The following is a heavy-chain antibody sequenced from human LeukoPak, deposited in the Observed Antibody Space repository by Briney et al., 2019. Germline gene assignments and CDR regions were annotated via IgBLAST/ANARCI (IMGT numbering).Heavy chain of an antibody. Sequence: GGSLRLSCAASGFTFSSYAMSWVRQAPGKGLEWVSAISGSGGSTYYADSVKGRFTISRDNSKNTLYLQMNSLRAEGTAVYYCAKGPLRRGTNWFDPWGQGTLVTVSS. CDR1: GFTFSSYA. J-gene: IGHJ5*02. CDR3: AKGPLRRGTNWFDP. D-gene: IGHD1/OR15-1a*01. V-gene: IGHV3-23*01. CDR2: ISGSGGST.